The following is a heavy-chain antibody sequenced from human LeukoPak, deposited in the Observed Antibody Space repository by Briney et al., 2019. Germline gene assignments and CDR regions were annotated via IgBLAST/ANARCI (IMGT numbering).Heavy chain of an antibody. CDR2: INYSGST. CDR3: ASIVVVPAAIAY. J-gene: IGHJ4*02. D-gene: IGHD2-2*01. Sequence: PSETLSLTCSVSGGSISSSDYYRSWIRQPPGKGLEWIGYINYSGSTYYNPSLKSRVTISVDTSKNQFSLKVSSVTAADTAVYYCASIVVVPAAIAYWGQGALVTVSS. V-gene: IGHV4-30-4*01. CDR1: GGSISSSDYY.